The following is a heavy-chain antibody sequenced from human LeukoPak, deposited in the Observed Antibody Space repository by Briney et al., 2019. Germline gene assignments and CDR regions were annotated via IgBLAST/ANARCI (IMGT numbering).Heavy chain of an antibody. J-gene: IGHJ4*02. V-gene: IGHV3-66*02. CDR3: ARECGSYYQAPGSTFDY. D-gene: IGHD1-26*01. Sequence: GGSLRLSCAASGFTVSSNYMSWVRQAPGKGLEWVSVIYSGGSTYYADSVKGRFTISRDNSKNTLYLQMNSLRAEDTAVYYCARECGSYYQAPGSTFDYWGQGTLVTVSS. CDR1: GFTVSSNY. CDR2: IYSGGST.